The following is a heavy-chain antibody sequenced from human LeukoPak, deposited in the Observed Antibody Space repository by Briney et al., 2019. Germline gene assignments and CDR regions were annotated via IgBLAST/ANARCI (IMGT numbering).Heavy chain of an antibody. CDR3: ARGITIFGVALYGMDV. Sequence: GALRLSCAASGFTFSSYAMHWVRQAPGKGLEWVAVISYDGSNKYYADSVKGRFTISRDNSKNTLYLRMNSLRAEDTAVYYCARGITIFGVALYGMDVWGQGTTVTVSS. D-gene: IGHD3-3*01. CDR2: ISYDGSNK. J-gene: IGHJ6*02. CDR1: GFTFSSYA. V-gene: IGHV3-30-3*01.